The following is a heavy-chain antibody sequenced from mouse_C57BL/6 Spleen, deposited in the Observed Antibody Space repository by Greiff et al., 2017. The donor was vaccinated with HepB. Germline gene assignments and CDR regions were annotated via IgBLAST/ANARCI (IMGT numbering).Heavy chain of an antibody. J-gene: IGHJ3*01. V-gene: IGHV3-6*01. CDR2: ISYDGSN. Sequence: EVKLEESGPGLVKPSQSLSLTCSVTGYSITSGYYWNWIRQFPGNKLEWMGYISYDGSNNYNPSLKNRISITRDTSKNQFFLKLNSVTTEDTATYYCAREDYDPFPFAYWGQGTLVTVSA. D-gene: IGHD2-4*01. CDR1: GYSITSGYY. CDR3: AREDYDPFPFAY.